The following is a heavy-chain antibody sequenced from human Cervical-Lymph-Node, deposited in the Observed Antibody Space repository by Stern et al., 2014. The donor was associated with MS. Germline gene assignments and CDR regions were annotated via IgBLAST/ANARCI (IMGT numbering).Heavy chain of an antibody. D-gene: IGHD2-8*02. CDR1: GDSISSYTHY. V-gene: IGHV4-39*01. CDR3: AKHACTGAACPFDL. Sequence: QLQLQESGPGLVKPSETLSLTCAVSGDSISSYTHYWAWIRQPPGKGLEWLGSVYYSGATYYNPSLKVPVPISVATSKNHFSLGLTSVTAADTAVYYCAKHACTGAACPFDLWGQGTLVTVSS. J-gene: IGHJ4*02. CDR2: VYYSGAT.